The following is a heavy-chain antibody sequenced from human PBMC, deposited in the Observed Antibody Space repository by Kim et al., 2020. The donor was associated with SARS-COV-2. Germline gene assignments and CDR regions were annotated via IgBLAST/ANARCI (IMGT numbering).Heavy chain of an antibody. CDR3: ASRLNGSGSYWEAFDI. J-gene: IGHJ3*02. V-gene: IGHV5-51*04. CDR2: IYPGDSDT. Sequence: GESLKISCKGSGYSFTSYWIGWVRQMPGKGLEWMGIIYPGDSDTRYSPSFQGQVTISADKPISTAYLQWSSLKASDTAMYYCASRLNGSGSYWEAFDIWGQGTMVTVSS. D-gene: IGHD3-10*01. CDR1: GYSFTSYW.